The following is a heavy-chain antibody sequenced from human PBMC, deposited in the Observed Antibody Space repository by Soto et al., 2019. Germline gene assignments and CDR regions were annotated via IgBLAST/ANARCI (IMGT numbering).Heavy chain of an antibody. CDR3: AKDGEASSGYYSPFDY. J-gene: IGHJ4*02. V-gene: IGHV3-23*01. CDR1: GFTFSSYA. CDR2: ISGSGGST. D-gene: IGHD3-22*01. Sequence: EVQLLESGGGLVQPGGSLRLSCAASGFTFSSYAMSWVRQAPGKGLEWVSAISGSGGSTYYADSVKGRFTISRDNSKNTRYLQRNSLRAEDTAVYYCAKDGEASSGYYSPFDYWGQGTLVTVSS.